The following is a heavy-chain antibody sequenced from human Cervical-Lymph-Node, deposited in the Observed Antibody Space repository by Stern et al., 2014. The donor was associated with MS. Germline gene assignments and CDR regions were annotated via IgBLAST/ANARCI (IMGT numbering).Heavy chain of an antibody. J-gene: IGHJ4*02. Sequence: EVQLVESGGGLVKPGGSLRLSCAASGFTFNDYSMNWVRQAPGKGLEWVSSITGTGSSTYYADSLKGRFTVSRDNTKNSLYLQMSSLRAEDTAVYYCARGNGGFDYWGQGTLVTVSS. CDR1: GFTFNDYS. CDR3: ARGNGGFDY. V-gene: IGHV3-21*01. CDR2: ITGTGSST.